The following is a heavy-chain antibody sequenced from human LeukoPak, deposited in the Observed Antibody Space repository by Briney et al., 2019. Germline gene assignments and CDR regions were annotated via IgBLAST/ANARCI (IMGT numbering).Heavy chain of an antibody. CDR1: EFTFSSYA. D-gene: IGHD2/OR15-2a*01. J-gene: IGHJ6*02. CDR2: ISASGGST. Sequence: GGSLTPSCAASEFTFSSYAMQWVRQAPGKGLEGVSGISASGGSTWYADSVKGRFTISRDNSKNTLYLQMNSLRAEDTAVYYCAKYVSAKGPPYALDVWGQGTTVTVSS. CDR3: AKYVSAKGPPYALDV. V-gene: IGHV3-23*01.